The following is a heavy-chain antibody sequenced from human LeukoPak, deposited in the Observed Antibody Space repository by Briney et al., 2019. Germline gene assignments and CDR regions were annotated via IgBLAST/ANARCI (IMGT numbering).Heavy chain of an antibody. CDR3: ARVEMATPPAA. D-gene: IGHD5-24*01. CDR1: GYTFTSYY. CDR2: INPSGGST. Sequence: GASVKVSCKTSGYTFTSYYMHWVRQAPGQGLEWMGIINPSGGSTSYAQKFQGRVTITADKSTSTAYMELSSLRSEDTAVYYCARVEMATPPAAWGQGTLVTVSS. J-gene: IGHJ5*02. V-gene: IGHV1-46*01.